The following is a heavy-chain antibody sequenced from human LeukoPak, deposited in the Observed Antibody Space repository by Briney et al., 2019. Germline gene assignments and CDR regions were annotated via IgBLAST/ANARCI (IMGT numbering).Heavy chain of an antibody. D-gene: IGHD5-18*01. CDR3: ARGIYSYGYLFDF. CDR2: FYYSGST. V-gene: IGHV4-61*08. J-gene: IGHJ4*02. CDR1: GGSISSGGYY. Sequence: SQTLSLTCTVSGGSISSGGYYWSWIRQPPGKGLEWIGYFYYSGSTDYIPSLKGRVTISVDTSKNQFSLKLSSVTAADTAVYYCARGIYSYGYLFDFWGQGTLFTVSS.